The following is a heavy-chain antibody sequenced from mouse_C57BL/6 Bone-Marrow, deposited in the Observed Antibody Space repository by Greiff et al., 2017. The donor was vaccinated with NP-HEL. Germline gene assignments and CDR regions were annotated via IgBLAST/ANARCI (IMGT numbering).Heavy chain of an antibody. Sequence: VQLQQSGPELVKPGASVKIPCKASGYTFTDYNMDWVKQSHGKSLEWIGDINPNNGGTIYNQKFKGKATLTVDKSSSTAYMELRSLTSEDTAVYYCARNYYGSSYPYYAMDYWGQGTSVTVSS. J-gene: IGHJ4*01. CDR2: INPNNGGT. V-gene: IGHV1-18*01. D-gene: IGHD1-1*01. CDR3: ARNYYGSSYPYYAMDY. CDR1: GYTFTDYN.